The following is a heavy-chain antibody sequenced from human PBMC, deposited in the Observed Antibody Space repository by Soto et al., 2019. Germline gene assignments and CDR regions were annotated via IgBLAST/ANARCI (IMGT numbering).Heavy chain of an antibody. Sequence: QVQLVQSGAEVKKPGASVKVSCKASGYTFTGYGISWVRQAPGQGLEWMGRISAYKGDTEYAQKFQGRVTMTIDTSTSTGYMELRSLRSDDTAVYHCARDNRFGELLKYYYYMDVWGQGTTVTVSS. D-gene: IGHD3-10*01. CDR3: ARDNRFGELLKYYYYMDV. V-gene: IGHV1-18*01. J-gene: IGHJ6*03. CDR1: GYTFTGYG. CDR2: ISAYKGDT.